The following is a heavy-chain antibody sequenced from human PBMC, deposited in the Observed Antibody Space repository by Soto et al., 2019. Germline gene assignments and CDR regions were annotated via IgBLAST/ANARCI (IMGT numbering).Heavy chain of an antibody. CDR2: INPSGGST. J-gene: IGHJ6*02. CDR3: ARDQGAYYDFWSGYFVTPQYYYGMDV. V-gene: IGHV1-46*01. CDR1: GYSFTSYY. D-gene: IGHD3-3*01. Sequence: ASVKVSCKASGYSFTSYYRHWGRQAPGQGLEWMGIINPSGGSTSYAQKFQGRVTMTRDTSTSTVYMELSSLRYEDTAVYYCARDQGAYYDFWSGYFVTPQYYYGMDVWGQGTTVTVSS.